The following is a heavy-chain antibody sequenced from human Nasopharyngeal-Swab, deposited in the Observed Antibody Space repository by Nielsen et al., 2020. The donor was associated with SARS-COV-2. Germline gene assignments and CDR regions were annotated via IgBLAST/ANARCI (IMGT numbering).Heavy chain of an antibody. V-gene: IGHV4-34*12. Sequence: SETLSLTCAVYGGSFSDYYWSWIRQPPGKGLEWIGEIIHSGSTNYNPSLKSGVTISVDTSKNQFSLKLSSVTAADTAVYYCAALSGLRGLGYWGQGTLVTVSS. J-gene: IGHJ4*02. D-gene: IGHD3-16*01. CDR2: IIHSGST. CDR1: GGSFSDYY. CDR3: AALSGLRGLGY.